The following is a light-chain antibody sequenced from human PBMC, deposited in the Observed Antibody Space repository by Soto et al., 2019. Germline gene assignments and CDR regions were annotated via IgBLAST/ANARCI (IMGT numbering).Light chain of an antibody. V-gene: IGKV3-20*01. CDR2: GAS. Sequence: EIVLTQSLGTLSLSPGERATLSCRASQSVSSSYLAWYQQKPGQAPRLLIYGASSRATGIPDKFSGSGSGTDFTLTISRLEPEDFAVYYCPQYSNSPRGLTFGGVTKVDIK. CDR1: QSVSSSY. CDR3: PQYSNSPRGLT. J-gene: IGKJ4*01.